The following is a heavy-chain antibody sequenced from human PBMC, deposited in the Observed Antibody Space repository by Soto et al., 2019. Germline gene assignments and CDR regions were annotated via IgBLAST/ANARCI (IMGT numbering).Heavy chain of an antibody. CDR3: ARALWYYDSSGYYYHAFDI. J-gene: IGHJ3*02. CDR2: IIPIFGTA. CDR1: GGTFSSYA. D-gene: IGHD3-22*01. V-gene: IGHV1-69*13. Sequence: SVTVSCTASGGTFSSYAISCVLQAPGQGLEWMGGIIPIFGTANYAQKLQGRVTITADESTSTAYMELSSLRSEDTAVYYCARALWYYDSSGYYYHAFDIWGQGTMVTVS.